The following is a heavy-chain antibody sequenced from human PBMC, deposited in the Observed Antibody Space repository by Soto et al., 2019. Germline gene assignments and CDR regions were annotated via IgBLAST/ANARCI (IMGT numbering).Heavy chain of an antibody. Sequence: PGGSLRLSCAASGFTFSSYAMSWVRQAPGKGLEWVSAISGSGGSTYYADSVKGRFTISRDNSKNTLYLQMNSLRAEDTAVYYCAVYYDSSGYYYSGLDHWGQGTLVTVSS. CDR2: ISGSGGST. J-gene: IGHJ4*02. D-gene: IGHD3-22*01. CDR1: GFTFSSYA. CDR3: AVYYDSSGYYYSGLDH. V-gene: IGHV3-23*01.